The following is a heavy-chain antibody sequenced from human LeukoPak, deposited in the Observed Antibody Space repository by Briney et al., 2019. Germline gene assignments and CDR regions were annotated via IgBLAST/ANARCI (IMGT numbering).Heavy chain of an antibody. CDR1: GFTFSSYG. Sequence: GGSLRLSCAASGFTFSSYGMHWVRQAPGKGLEWVAVIWYDGSNKYYADSVKGRFTISRDNSKNTLYLQMNSLRAEDTAVYYCAKERWPYYDFWSGYYTDYYFDYWGQGTLVTVSS. D-gene: IGHD3-3*01. CDR2: IWYDGSNK. J-gene: IGHJ4*02. V-gene: IGHV3-33*06. CDR3: AKERWPYYDFWSGYYTDYYFDY.